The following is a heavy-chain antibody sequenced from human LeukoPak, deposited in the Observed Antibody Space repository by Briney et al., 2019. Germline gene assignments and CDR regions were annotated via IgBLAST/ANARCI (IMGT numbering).Heavy chain of an antibody. V-gene: IGHV3-30*04. J-gene: IGHJ4*02. Sequence: GGSLRLSCAASGFTFSSYAMHWVRQAPGKGLEWVAVISYDGSNKYYADSVKGRFTISRDNSKNTLYLQMNSLRAEDTAVYYCARAIDPAMVPGYWGQGTLVTVSS. D-gene: IGHD5-18*01. CDR1: GFTFSSYA. CDR3: ARAIDPAMVPGY. CDR2: ISYDGSNK.